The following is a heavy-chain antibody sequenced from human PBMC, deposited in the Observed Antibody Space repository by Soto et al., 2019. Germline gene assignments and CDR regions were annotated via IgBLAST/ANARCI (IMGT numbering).Heavy chain of an antibody. CDR2: IYPGDSDT. D-gene: IGHD2-2*01. CDR3: ARLQAAMPAAAGMDV. J-gene: IGHJ6*02. Sequence: GESLKISCKGSGYIFTNSWIGWVRLMPGKGLEWMGIIYPGDSDTRYSPSFQGQVTISADKSITTAYLQWSSLTASDTAMYYCARLQAAMPAAAGMDVWGQGTAVTVSS. CDR1: GYIFTNSW. V-gene: IGHV5-51*01.